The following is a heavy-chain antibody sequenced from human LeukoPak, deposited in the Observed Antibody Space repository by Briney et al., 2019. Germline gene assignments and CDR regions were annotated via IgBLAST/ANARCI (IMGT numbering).Heavy chain of an antibody. CDR3: ARRLIGYYDSSGYYLDYYGMDV. Sequence: ASVKVSCKASGGTFSSYAISWMRQAPGQGLEWMGRIIPILGIANYAQKFQGRVTITADKSTSTAYMELSSLRSEDTAVYYCARRLIGYYDSSGYYLDYYGMDVWGQGTTVTVSS. D-gene: IGHD3-22*01. CDR1: GGTFSSYA. J-gene: IGHJ6*02. CDR2: IIPILGIA. V-gene: IGHV1-69*04.